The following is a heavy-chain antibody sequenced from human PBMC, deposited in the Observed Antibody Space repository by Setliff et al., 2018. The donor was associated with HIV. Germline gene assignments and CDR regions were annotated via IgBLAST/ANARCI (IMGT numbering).Heavy chain of an antibody. CDR2: IYYSGST. CDR1: GGSISNSRYY. CDR3: SNWNTTIDADS. V-gene: IGHV4-39*07. J-gene: IGHJ4*02. D-gene: IGHD5-18*01. Sequence: SETLSLTCTVSGGSISNSRYYWSWIRQPPGKGLEWIGSIYYSGSTYYNPSLRSRVTISVDTSKNQFSLKLTSVTAADTALYYCSNWNTTIDADSWGQGTLVTVSS.